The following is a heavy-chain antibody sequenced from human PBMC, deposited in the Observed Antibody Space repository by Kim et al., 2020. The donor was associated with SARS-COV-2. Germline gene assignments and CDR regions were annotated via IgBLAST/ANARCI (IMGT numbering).Heavy chain of an antibody. Sequence: ADSVKGRFTISRDNAKNSLYLQMNSLRAEDTALYYCAKDCSGGSGSLPDYWGQGTLVTISS. D-gene: IGHD3-10*01. V-gene: IGHV3-9*01. CDR3: AKDCSGGSGSLPDY. J-gene: IGHJ4*02.